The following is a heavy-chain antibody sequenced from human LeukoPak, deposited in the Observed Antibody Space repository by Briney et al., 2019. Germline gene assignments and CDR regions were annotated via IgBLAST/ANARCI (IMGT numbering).Heavy chain of an antibody. CDR2: INPSGGST. V-gene: IGHV1-46*01. CDR3: AIGLYGDYDPIGVAWFDP. CDR1: GYTFTSYY. D-gene: IGHD4-17*01. Sequence: GASVKVSCKASGYTFTSYYIHWVRQAPGQGLEWMGIINPSGGSTSYAQKFQGRVTMTRDTSTSTVYMELSSLRSEDTAVYYCAIGLYGDYDPIGVAWFDPWGQGTLVTVSS. J-gene: IGHJ5*02.